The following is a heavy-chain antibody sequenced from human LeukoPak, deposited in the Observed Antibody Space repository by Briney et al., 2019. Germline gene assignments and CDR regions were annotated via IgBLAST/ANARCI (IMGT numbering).Heavy chain of an antibody. CDR2: ISYDGSNK. V-gene: IGHV3-30*04. CDR1: GFTFSSYA. CDR3: ARGGPVPGYYYYMDV. J-gene: IGHJ6*03. Sequence: GGSLRLSCAASGFTFSSYAMHWVRQAPGKGLEWVAVISYDGSNKYYADSVKGRFTISRDNSKNTLYLQMNSLRAEDTAVYYCARGGPVPGYYYYMDVWGKGTTVTVSS. D-gene: IGHD1-1*01.